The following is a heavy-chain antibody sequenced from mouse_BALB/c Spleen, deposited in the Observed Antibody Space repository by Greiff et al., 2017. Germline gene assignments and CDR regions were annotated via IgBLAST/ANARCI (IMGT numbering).Heavy chain of an antibody. J-gene: IGHJ4*01. CDR3: ARDRYYAMDY. V-gene: IGHV5-4*02. Sequence: DVKLVESGGGLVKPGGSLKLSCAASGFTFSDYYMYWVRQTPEKRLEWVATISDGGSYTYYPDSVKGRFTISRDNAKNNLYLQMSSLKSEDTAMYYCARDRYYAMDYWGQGTSVTVSS. CDR2: ISDGGSYT. CDR1: GFTFSDYY.